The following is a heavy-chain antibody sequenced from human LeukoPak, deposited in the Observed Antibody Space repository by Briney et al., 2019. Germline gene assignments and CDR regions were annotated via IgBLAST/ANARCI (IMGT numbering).Heavy chain of an antibody. J-gene: IGHJ4*02. D-gene: IGHD3-22*01. CDR3: ARGGYYDSSGYPESFDY. V-gene: IGHV1-2*02. Sequence: EASVKVSCKASGYTFTGYYMHWVRQAPGQGLEWMGWINPNSGGTNYAQKFQGRVTMTRDTSISTAYMELSRLRSEDMAVYYCARGGYYDSSGYPESFDYWGQGTLVTVSS. CDR2: INPNSGGT. CDR1: GYTFTGYY.